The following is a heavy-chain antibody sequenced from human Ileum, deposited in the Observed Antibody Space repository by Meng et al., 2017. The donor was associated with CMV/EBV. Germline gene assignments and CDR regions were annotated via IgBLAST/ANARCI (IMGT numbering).Heavy chain of an antibody. CDR1: GGSISSYY. Sequence: SETLSLTCTVSGGSISSYYWSWIRQPPGKGLEWIGYIYYSGSTNYNPSLKSRVAISVDTSKNQFSLNLSSVTAADTAVYYCARAGINFWSGYHFDSWGQGTLVTVSS. J-gene: IGHJ4*02. D-gene: IGHD3-3*01. CDR3: ARAGINFWSGYHFDS. V-gene: IGHV4-59*01. CDR2: IYYSGST.